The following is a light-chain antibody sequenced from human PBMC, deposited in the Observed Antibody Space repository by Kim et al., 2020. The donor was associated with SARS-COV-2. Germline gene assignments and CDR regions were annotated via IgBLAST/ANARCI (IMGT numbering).Light chain of an antibody. CDR1: PRDIDPSEF. V-gene: IGLV2-14*03. CDR2: DLN. CDR3: SSYTRSNTLV. J-gene: IGLJ3*02. Sequence: STRTPRDIDPSEFFYPCQHHTRKAPQVMIYDLNHRPSGVSHRFSGSEAGDTASLTISGLQAEEEADYYCSSYTRSNTLVFGGGTQLTVL.